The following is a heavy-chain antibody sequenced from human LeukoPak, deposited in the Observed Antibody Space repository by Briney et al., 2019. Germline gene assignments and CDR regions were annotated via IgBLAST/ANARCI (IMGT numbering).Heavy chain of an antibody. CDR2: IIHILGIA. D-gene: IGHD5-12*01. V-gene: IGHV1-69*04. CDR3: ARDYIVATQPEDFDY. CDR1: GGTFRSYT. Sequence: SVKVSCKASGGTFRSYTIRWVRQAPGQGLEWMGRIIHILGIANYAQKFQGRVTITADKSTSTAYMELSSLRSEDTAVYYCARDYIVATQPEDFDYWGQGTLVTVSS. J-gene: IGHJ4*02.